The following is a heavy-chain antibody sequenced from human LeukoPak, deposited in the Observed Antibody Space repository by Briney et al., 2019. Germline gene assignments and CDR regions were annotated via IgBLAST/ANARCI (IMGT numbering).Heavy chain of an antibody. Sequence: SETLSLTCIVSGGSISSSSYYWGWIRQPPGKGLEWIGSIYYSGSTYYNPSLKSRVTISVDTSKNQFSLKLRSVTAADTAVYYCARASAGTFDAFDIWGQGTMVTVSS. CDR3: ARASAGTFDAFDI. CDR2: IYYSGST. J-gene: IGHJ3*02. V-gene: IGHV4-39*07. CDR1: GGSISSSSYY. D-gene: IGHD6-19*01.